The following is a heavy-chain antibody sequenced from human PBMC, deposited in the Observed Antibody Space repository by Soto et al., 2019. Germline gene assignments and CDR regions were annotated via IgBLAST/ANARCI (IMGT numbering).Heavy chain of an antibody. CDR3: SRDGSSGWYEWWFDP. V-gene: IGHV1-69*06. CDR2: IIPIFGTA. J-gene: IGHJ5*02. CDR1: VGTFSSYA. Sequence: QVQLVQSGAEVKKPGSSVKVSCKASVGTFSSYAISWVRQAPGQGLEWMGGIIPIFGTANYAQKFQGRVTITAYKSTSTADMELSSLRSEDTAVYYCSRDGSSGWYEWWFDPWGQGTLVTVSS. D-gene: IGHD6-19*01.